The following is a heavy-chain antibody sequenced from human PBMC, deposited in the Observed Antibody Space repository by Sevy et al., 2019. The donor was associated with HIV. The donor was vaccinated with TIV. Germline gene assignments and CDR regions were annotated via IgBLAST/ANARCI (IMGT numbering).Heavy chain of an antibody. CDR1: GFTFSSYE. Sequence: GGSLRLSCAASGFTFSSYEMNWVRQAPGKGLEWVSYISSSGSTIYYADSVKGRFTIFRDNAKNSLYLQMNSLRAEDTAVYYCAGGGAVAAYYYYGMDVWGQGTTVTVSS. D-gene: IGHD6-19*01. V-gene: IGHV3-48*03. CDR2: ISSSGSTI. J-gene: IGHJ6*02. CDR3: AGGGAVAAYYYYGMDV.